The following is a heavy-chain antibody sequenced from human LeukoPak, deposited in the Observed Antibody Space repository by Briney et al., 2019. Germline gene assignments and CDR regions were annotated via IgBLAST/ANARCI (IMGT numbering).Heavy chain of an antibody. CDR3: ARGGSGSYRLDAFDI. CDR2: IYHSGST. J-gene: IGHJ3*02. CDR1: GGSISSGGYS. Sequence: SQTLSLTCAVSGGSISSGGYSWSWIRQPPGKGLEWIGYIYHSGSTYYNPSLKSRVTISVDRSKNQSSLKLSSVTAADTAVYYCARGGSGSYRLDAFDIWGQGTMVTVSS. D-gene: IGHD1-26*01. V-gene: IGHV4-30-2*01.